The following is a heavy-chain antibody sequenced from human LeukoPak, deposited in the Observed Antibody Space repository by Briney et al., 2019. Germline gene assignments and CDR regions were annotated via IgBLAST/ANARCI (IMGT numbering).Heavy chain of an antibody. CDR2: IYYSGSS. CDR3: AREASRVRGVDDGSDI. V-gene: IGHV4-59*01. Sequence: SETLSLTCTVSGGSISSYYWSWIRQSPGKGLEWIGYIYYSGSSKYNPSLKSRATISVDTPKNQFSLKLNSVTAADTAVYYCAREASRVRGVDDGSDIWGQGTMVTVSS. CDR1: GGSISSYY. J-gene: IGHJ3*02. D-gene: IGHD3-10*01.